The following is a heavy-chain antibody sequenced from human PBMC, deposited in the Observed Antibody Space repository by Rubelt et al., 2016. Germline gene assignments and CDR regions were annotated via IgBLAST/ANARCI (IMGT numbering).Heavy chain of an antibody. CDR3: AKTRAYSYGPYDY. CDR2: ISGTSSYT. V-gene: IGHV3-21*05. Sequence: EVQLVESGGGLVQPGGSLRLSCSASGFTFSRHAMHWVRQAPGKGLEWVSYISGTSSYTHYADSVRGRFTISRDNAKNSLYRQMNSLRAEDTAVYYCAKTRAYSYGPYDYWGQGTLVTVSS. J-gene: IGHJ4*02. CDR1: GFTFSRHA. D-gene: IGHD5-18*01.